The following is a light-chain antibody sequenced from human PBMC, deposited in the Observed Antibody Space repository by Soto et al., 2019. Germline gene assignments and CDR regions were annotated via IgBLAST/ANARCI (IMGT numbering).Light chain of an antibody. CDR2: AAS. Sequence: DIQMTQSPSTLSASVGDRITITCRASQSVSRRLAWFQQKPGKAPNLLIYAASSLQSGVPSRFSGSGSGTDFTLTISSLQPEDFATYYCQQSYSTPWTFGQGTKVDIK. CDR3: QQSYSTPWT. CDR1: QSVSRR. J-gene: IGKJ1*01. V-gene: IGKV1-39*01.